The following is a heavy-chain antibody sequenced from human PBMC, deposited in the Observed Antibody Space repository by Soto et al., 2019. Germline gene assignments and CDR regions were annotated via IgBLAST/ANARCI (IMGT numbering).Heavy chain of an antibody. V-gene: IGHV4-4*02. CDR3: ASGFYFGSDYGDYSAHFDY. Sequence: QVQLQESGPGLVKPSGTLSLTCAFSGGSISSSNWWSWVRQPPGKGLEWIGEIYHSGSTNYNPSLKSRVTISVDKSKNQFSLKLISVTAADTAVYYCASGFYFGSDYGDYSAHFDYWGQGTLVTVSS. CDR1: GGSISSSNW. J-gene: IGHJ4*02. CDR2: IYHSGST. D-gene: IGHD4-17*01.